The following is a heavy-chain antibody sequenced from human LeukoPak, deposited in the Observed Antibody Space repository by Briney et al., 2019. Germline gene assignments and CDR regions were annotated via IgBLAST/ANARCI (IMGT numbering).Heavy chain of an antibody. D-gene: IGHD2-15*01. Sequence: GRSLRLSCAASGFIFKNYAMSWVRQAPRRGLEWVSAISGSGDNTYSADSVKGRFTISRDNSNNTLYLQMNSLRAEDSAVYYCAKQRSVVVAAATNYWGQGNMVTVSP. CDR1: GFIFKNYA. V-gene: IGHV3-23*01. J-gene: IGHJ4*02. CDR3: AKQRSVVVAAATNY. CDR2: ISGSGDNT.